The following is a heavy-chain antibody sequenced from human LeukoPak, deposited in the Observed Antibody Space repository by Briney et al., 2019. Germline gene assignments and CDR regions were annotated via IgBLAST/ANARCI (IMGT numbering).Heavy chain of an antibody. CDR1: GFTFSSYG. CDR3: AREGVEAGLH. CDR2: ISYDRSNK. V-gene: IGHV3-30*03. D-gene: IGHD6-19*01. Sequence: PGGSLRLSCAASGFTFSSYGMHWVRQAPGKGLEWVAVISYDRSNKYYADSVKGRFTISRDNSKNTLYLQMNSLRAEDTAVYYCAREGVEAGLHWGQGTLVTVSS. J-gene: IGHJ4*02.